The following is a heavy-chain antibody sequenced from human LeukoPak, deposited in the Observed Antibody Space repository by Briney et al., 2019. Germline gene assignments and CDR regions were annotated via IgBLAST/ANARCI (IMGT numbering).Heavy chain of an antibody. D-gene: IGHD4-11*01. CDR2: IIPIFGTA. V-gene: IGHV1-69*13. Sequence: SVKVSCKASGGTFSSYAISWVRQAPGQGLEWMGGIIPIFGTANYAQKFQGRVTITADESTSTAYMELSSLRSEDTAVYYCARDTVTTKAFDIWGQGTMVTVSS. J-gene: IGHJ3*02. CDR1: GGTFSSYA. CDR3: ARDTVTTKAFDI.